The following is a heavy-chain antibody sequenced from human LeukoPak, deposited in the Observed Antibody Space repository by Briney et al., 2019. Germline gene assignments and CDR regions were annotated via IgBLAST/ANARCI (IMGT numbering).Heavy chain of an antibody. CDR3: ARAVDDYVWGSLDY. CDR2: IFYSGST. CDR1: GDSISSSSYY. D-gene: IGHD3-16*01. J-gene: IGHJ4*02. Sequence: SSETLSLTCTVSGDSISSSSYYWGWIRQPPGKGLEWIGTIFYSGSTNYNPSFKTRVTISVDKSKNQFSLKLSSVTAADTAVYYCARAVDDYVWGSLDYWGQGTLVTVSS. V-gene: IGHV4-39*07.